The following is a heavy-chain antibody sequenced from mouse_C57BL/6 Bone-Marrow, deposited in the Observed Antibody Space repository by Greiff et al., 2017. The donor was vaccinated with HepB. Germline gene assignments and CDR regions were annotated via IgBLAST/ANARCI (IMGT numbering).Heavy chain of an antibody. J-gene: IGHJ1*03. Sequence: EVKLVESGGGLVQPGGSMKLSCVASGFTFSNYWMNWVRQSPEKGLEWVAQIRLKSDNYATHYAESVKGRFTISRDDSKSSVYLQMNNLRAEDTGIYYCTEIGYYYGPKGGYFDVWGTGTTVTVSS. CDR2: IRLKSDNYAT. D-gene: IGHD1-1*01. CDR3: TEIGYYYGPKGGYFDV. V-gene: IGHV6-3*01. CDR1: GFTFSNYW.